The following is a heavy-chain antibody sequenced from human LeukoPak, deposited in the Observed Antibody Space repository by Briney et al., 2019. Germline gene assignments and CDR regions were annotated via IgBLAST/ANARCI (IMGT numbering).Heavy chain of an antibody. D-gene: IGHD6-6*01. Sequence: SETLSLTCTVSGGSISSYYWSWIRQPPGKGLERMGYIYYSGSTNYNPSLNSRVNISLDTSKNQFSLRLNSVTAADTAVYYCARLYSSSSPFDYWGQGTLVTVSS. CDR3: ARLYSSSSPFDY. CDR2: IYYSGST. J-gene: IGHJ4*02. V-gene: IGHV4-59*08. CDR1: GGSISSYY.